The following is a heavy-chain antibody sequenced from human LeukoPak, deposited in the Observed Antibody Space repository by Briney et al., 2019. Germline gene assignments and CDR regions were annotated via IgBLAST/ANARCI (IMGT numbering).Heavy chain of an antibody. D-gene: IGHD3-16*01. Sequence: GGSLRLSCAASGFTFSSYAMSWVRQAPGKGLEWVSGISWNGGSIGYADSVKGRFTISRDNAKNSLYLQMNSLRAEDTALYYCAKARYYADAFDYWGQGTLVTVSS. J-gene: IGHJ4*02. CDR3: AKARYYADAFDY. CDR1: GFTFSSYA. CDR2: ISWNGGSI. V-gene: IGHV3-9*01.